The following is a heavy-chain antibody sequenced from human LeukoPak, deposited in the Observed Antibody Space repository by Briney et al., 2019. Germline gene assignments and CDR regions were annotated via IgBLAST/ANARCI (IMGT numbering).Heavy chain of an antibody. Sequence: GGSLRLSCAASGFTFGSYAMSWVRQAPGKGLEWVSAMSGSGATTYYADSVRGRFTISRDNSKSTLYLQMNSLRVEDTAVYHCAKAVGYVSVNTCNPPFASGGQETLFTVS. CDR3: AKAVGYVSVNTCNPPFAS. V-gene: IGHV3-23*01. CDR1: GFTFGSYA. J-gene: IGHJ4*02. D-gene: IGHD2-8*02. CDR2: MSGSGATT.